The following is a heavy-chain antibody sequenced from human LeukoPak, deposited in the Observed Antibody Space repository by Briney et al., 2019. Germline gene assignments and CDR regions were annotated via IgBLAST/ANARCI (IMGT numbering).Heavy chain of an antibody. Sequence: SSETLSLTCAVYGGSFSGYYWSWIRQPPGKGLEWIGEINHSGSTNYNPSLKSRVTISVDTSKNQFSLKLSSVTAADTAVYYCARGRGPVKGNGPKGVDYWGQGTLVTVSS. CDR3: ARGRGPVKGNGPKGVDY. CDR2: INHSGST. D-gene: IGHD4-23*01. CDR1: GGSFSGYY. V-gene: IGHV4-34*01. J-gene: IGHJ4*02.